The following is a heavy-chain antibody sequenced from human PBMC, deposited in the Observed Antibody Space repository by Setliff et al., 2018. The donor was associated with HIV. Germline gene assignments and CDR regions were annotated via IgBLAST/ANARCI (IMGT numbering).Heavy chain of an antibody. Sequence: LSLTCAVYGGSFSANYWSWIRQVPGKGLEWIGEINHSGSTNYNPPLQRRVIMSVDTSAKQFYLKVNSVTAADTAVYFCARRARFCTSATCYRHFDFWGEVTLVTVSS. D-gene: IGHD2-2*01. CDR2: INHSGST. V-gene: IGHV4-34*01. CDR1: GGSFSANY. J-gene: IGHJ4*02. CDR3: ARRARFCTSATCYRHFDF.